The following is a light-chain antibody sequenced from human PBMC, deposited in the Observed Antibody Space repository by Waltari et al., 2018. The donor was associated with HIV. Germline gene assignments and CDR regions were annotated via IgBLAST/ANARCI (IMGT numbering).Light chain of an antibody. CDR2: YAA. V-gene: IGKV6-21*01. CDR3: HQSSSLWT. CDR1: QNIGSS. J-gene: IGKJ1*01. Sequence: EIVLTQSPELQSVTPKEKVTITCRASQNIGSSLHWYQQKPDQSPILLIKYAAQSFSGVPSRFSGSGSGTDFTLTINGLEAEDAATYYCHQSSSLWTFGQGTKVEIK.